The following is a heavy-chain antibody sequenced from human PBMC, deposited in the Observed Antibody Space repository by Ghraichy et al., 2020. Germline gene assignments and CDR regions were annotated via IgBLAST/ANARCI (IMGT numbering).Heavy chain of an antibody. Sequence: ASVNVSCKASGYTFTGYYMHWVRQAPGQGLEWMGWINPNSGGTNYAQKFQGRVTMTRDTSISTAYMELSRLRSDDTAVYYCARGDGSGSYFDFDYWGQGTLVTVSS. CDR3: ARGDGSGSYFDFDY. CDR2: INPNSGGT. D-gene: IGHD3-10*01. V-gene: IGHV1-2*02. J-gene: IGHJ4*02. CDR1: GYTFTGYY.